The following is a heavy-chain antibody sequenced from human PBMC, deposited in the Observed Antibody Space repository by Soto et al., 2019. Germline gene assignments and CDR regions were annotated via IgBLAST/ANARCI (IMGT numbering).Heavy chain of an antibody. CDR2: INGDGRTV. Sequence: PGESLKISCAASGFTFSDYWMHWVRQTLGKGLVWVSRINGDGRTVTYADSVKGRFTISRDNAENTLYLQMDSLRDDDTAVYYCARSLSGKTYDYWSQGTLVNVSS. CDR1: GFTFSDYW. CDR3: ARSLSGKTYDY. V-gene: IGHV3-74*01. J-gene: IGHJ4*02.